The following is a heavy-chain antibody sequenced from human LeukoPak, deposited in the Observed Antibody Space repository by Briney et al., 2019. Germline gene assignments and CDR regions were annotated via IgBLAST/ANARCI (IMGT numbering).Heavy chain of an antibody. Sequence: GGSLRLSCAASGFTVSSNYMSWVRQAPGKGLEWVAVIWYDGGIKYCADSVKGRFTVSRDNSKSTLYLQLNSLRAEDTAVYYCARISCTGNSCRPYSYYDMDVWGQGTTVTVSS. CDR3: ARISCTGNSCRPYSYYDMDV. J-gene: IGHJ6*02. CDR2: IWYDGGIK. D-gene: IGHD2-8*02. CDR1: GFTVSSNY. V-gene: IGHV3-33*08.